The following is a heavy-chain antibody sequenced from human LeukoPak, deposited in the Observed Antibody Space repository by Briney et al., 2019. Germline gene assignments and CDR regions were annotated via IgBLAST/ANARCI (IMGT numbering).Heavy chain of an antibody. D-gene: IGHD3-22*01. J-gene: IGHJ4*02. CDR2: ISGSGGST. V-gene: IGHV3-23*01. CDR3: AKDLYYYESSGYYNFDY. CDR1: GFTFSSYA. Sequence: PGGSLRLSCAASGFTFSSYAMSWVRQAPGKGLEGVSAISGSGGSTYYADSVKGRFTISRDNSKNTLYLQMNSLRAEDTAAYYCAKDLYYYESSGYYNFDYWGQGTLVTVSS.